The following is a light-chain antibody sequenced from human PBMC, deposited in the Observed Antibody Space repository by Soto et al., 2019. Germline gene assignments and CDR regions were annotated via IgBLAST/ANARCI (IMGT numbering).Light chain of an antibody. J-gene: IGKJ4*01. CDR1: QSVRSN. CDR2: AAS. Sequence: EILMTQSPASLSLSPGERATLSCRASQSVRSNLAWLQQKPGQPPRLLIYAASTWATGIPARFSCSGSGTEFTITISILQSEDFAIYVCQHYDHWPLTFGGGTTVEIK. V-gene: IGKV3-15*01. CDR3: QHYDHWPLT.